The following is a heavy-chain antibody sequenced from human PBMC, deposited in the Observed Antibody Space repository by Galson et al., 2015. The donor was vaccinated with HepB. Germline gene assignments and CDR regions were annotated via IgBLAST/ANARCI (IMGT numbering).Heavy chain of an antibody. CDR1: GFTFSSYA. V-gene: IGHV3-64*01. J-gene: IGHJ3*02. D-gene: IGHD2-15*01. Sequence: SLRLSCAASGFTFSSYAMHWVRQAPGKGLEYVSAISSNGGSTYYANSVKGRFTISRDNSKNTLYLQMGSLRAEDMAVYYCARGEYCSGGSCYFSYLEDGGAFDIWGQGTMVTVSS. CDR3: ARGEYCSGGSCYFSYLEDGGAFDI. CDR2: ISSNGGST.